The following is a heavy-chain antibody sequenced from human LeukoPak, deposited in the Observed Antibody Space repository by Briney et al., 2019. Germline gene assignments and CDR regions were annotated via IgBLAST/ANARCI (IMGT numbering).Heavy chain of an antibody. J-gene: IGHJ4*02. D-gene: IGHD1-26*01. CDR2: IHYTGST. CDR3: ARHPSGSSFDY. Sequence: SETLSLTCSVSGGSIRSSSYYWGWIRQPPGKGLEWIGTIHYTGSTYCTPSLKSRVTVSVDTSNNQFSLKVSSATAADTAVYYCARHPSGSSFDYWGQGTLVAVSS. V-gene: IGHV4-39*01. CDR1: GGSIRSSSYY.